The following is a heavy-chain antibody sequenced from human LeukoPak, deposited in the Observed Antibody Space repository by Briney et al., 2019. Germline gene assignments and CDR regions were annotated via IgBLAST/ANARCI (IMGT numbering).Heavy chain of an antibody. V-gene: IGHV3-74*01. Sequence: PGRSLRLSCAASGFTFSSCWIHWVRQAPGKELVWISRINSDGSSTTYADSVKGRFTISRDNARNTLYLQMNSLRAEDTAIYYCARFTPTPAGGGADHWGQGTLVTVSS. J-gene: IGHJ5*02. CDR2: INSDGSST. D-gene: IGHD2-8*02. CDR1: GFTFSSCW. CDR3: ARFTPTPAGGGADH.